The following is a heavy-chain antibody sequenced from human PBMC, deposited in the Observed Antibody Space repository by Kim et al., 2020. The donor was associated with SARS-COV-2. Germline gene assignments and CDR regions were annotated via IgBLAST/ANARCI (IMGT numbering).Heavy chain of an antibody. D-gene: IGHD3-3*01. Sequence: YNPSLQSRVSISVDTSKNQFSLNPSSVTAADTAVYYCARGRYDFWSGNFDSWGHGTLVTVSS. V-gene: IGHV4-30-2*04. CDR3: ARGRYDFWSGNFDS. J-gene: IGHJ4*01.